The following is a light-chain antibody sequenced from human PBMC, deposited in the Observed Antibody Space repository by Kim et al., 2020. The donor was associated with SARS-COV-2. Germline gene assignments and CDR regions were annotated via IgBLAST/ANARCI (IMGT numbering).Light chain of an antibody. CDR2: LNRDGRH. J-gene: IGLJ3*02. Sequence: QLVLTQSPSASASLGASVTLTCTLSSGHSSYAIAWHQQQPEKGPRYFMKLNRDGRHSKGDGNPDRFSGSSSGAERYLTISSLPSEDEADYYCQTWGTGPVFGGGTELTVL. CDR3: QTWGTGPV. CDR1: SGHSSYA. V-gene: IGLV4-69*01.